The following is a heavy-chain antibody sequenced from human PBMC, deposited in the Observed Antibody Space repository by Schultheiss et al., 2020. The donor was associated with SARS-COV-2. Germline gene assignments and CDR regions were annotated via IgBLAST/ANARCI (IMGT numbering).Heavy chain of an antibody. V-gene: IGHV1-2*02. CDR1: GYTFTGYY. Sequence: ASVKVSCKASGYTFTGYYMHWVRQAPGQGLEWMGWINPNSGGTNYAQKFQGRVTMTRDTSISTAYMELSRLRSDDTAVYYCARGWPIVTTFGSEPGGDWFDPWGQGTLVTVSS. CDR2: INPNSGGT. D-gene: IGHD3-10*02. J-gene: IGHJ5*02. CDR3: ARGWPIVTTFGSEPGGDWFDP.